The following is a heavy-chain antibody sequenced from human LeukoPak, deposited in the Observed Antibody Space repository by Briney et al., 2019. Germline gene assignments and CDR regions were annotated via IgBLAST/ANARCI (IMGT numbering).Heavy chain of an antibody. CDR2: IYPGDSDT. CDR3: ARPGNMYYYDSSGYYHDAFDI. D-gene: IGHD3-22*01. Sequence: KSGESLKISCKGSGYSFTSYWIGWVRQMPGKGLEWMGIIYPGDSDTRYSPSFQCQVTISADKSVSTAYLQWSSLKASDTAMYYCARPGNMYYYDSSGYYHDAFDIWGQGTMVTVSS. J-gene: IGHJ3*02. V-gene: IGHV5-51*01. CDR1: GYSFTSYW.